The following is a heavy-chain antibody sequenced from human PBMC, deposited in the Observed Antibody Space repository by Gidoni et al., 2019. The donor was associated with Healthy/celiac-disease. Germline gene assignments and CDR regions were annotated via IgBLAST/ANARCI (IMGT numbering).Heavy chain of an antibody. CDR2: IYYSGST. CDR3: ARVSDSSGYYLGY. CDR1: GGSISSYY. D-gene: IGHD3-22*01. V-gene: IGHV4-59*01. Sequence: QVQLQESGPGLVKPSETLSLTCTVSGGSISSYYWSWIRPPPGKGLEWIGYIYYSGSTNYNPSLKSRVTISVDTSKNQFSLKLSSVTAADTAVYYCARVSDSSGYYLGYWGQGTLVTVSS. J-gene: IGHJ4*02.